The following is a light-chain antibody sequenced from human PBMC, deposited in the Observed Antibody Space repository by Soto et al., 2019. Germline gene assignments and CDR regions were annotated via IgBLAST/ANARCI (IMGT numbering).Light chain of an antibody. Sequence: EVVLTQSPGTLSLSPGERATLSCRASQSLDSTYLAWYQQKPGQSPRLVIYGASRRATGIPDRFSGSGSGTAFTLTIGSLEPEDFGVYYGHRSCSAPPYIFGAGTRLDI. J-gene: IGKJ2*01. CDR1: QSLDSTY. V-gene: IGKV3-20*01. CDR2: GAS. CDR3: HRSCSAPPYI.